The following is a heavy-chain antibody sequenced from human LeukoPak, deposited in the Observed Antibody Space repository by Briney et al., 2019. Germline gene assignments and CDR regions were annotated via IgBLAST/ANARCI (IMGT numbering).Heavy chain of an antibody. CDR3: AREIAVAGTWYFDL. CDR2: ISTAGET. V-gene: IGHV3-13*01. CDR1: GFTFSSYD. J-gene: IGHJ2*01. D-gene: IGHD6-19*01. Sequence: GGSLRLSCAASGFTFSSYDMHWVRQATGKGLEWVSGISTAGETNYPGSVKGRFTISRENAKNSVYLQMNSLRAGDTAVYCAREIAVAGTWYFDLWGRGTLVTVST.